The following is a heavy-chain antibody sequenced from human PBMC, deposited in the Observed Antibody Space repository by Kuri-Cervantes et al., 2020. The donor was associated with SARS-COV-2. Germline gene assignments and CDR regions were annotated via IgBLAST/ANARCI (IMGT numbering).Heavy chain of an antibody. CDR3: VKDSRVYYFDY. Sequence: GESLKISCAASGFTFSSYAMSWVRQAPGKGLEWVSVISASGASTYYADSVKGRFTISRDNSKNTLYLQMNSLRAEDTAVYYCVKDSRVYYFDYWGQGTLVTVSS. D-gene: IGHD2/OR15-2a*01. CDR1: GFTFSSYA. CDR2: ISASGAST. V-gene: IGHV3-23*01. J-gene: IGHJ4*02.